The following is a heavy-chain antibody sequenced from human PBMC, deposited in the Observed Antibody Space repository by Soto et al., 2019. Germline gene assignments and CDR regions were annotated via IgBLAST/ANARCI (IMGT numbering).Heavy chain of an antibody. V-gene: IGHV3-23*01. Sequence: EVQVLESGGGLIQPGGSVRLSCAASGFTFSSYAMSWLRQTPGKGLEWVATVSGSGVTTYYVDSVKGRFTISRDNSKNTVYLQMSSLRVEDTTIYYCAKGAWYEYSLFFEYWGQGTLVTVSS. CDR1: GFTFSSYA. CDR3: AKGAWYEYSLFFEY. CDR2: VSGSGVTT. J-gene: IGHJ1*01. D-gene: IGHD6-6*01.